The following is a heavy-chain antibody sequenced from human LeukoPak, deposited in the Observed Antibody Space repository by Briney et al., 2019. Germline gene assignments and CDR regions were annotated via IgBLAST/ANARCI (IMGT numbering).Heavy chain of an antibody. D-gene: IGHD3-22*01. CDR3: AREGYDSSGQSGIFVY. CDR1: GGTFSSYA. CDR2: IIPIFGIA. V-gene: IGHV1-69*04. J-gene: IGHJ4*02. Sequence: ASVKVSCKASGGTFSSYAISWVRQAPGQGLEWMGRIIPIFGIANYAQKFQGRVTITADKSTSTAYMELSSLRSEDTAAYYCAREGYDSSGQSGIFVYWGQGTLGTVSS.